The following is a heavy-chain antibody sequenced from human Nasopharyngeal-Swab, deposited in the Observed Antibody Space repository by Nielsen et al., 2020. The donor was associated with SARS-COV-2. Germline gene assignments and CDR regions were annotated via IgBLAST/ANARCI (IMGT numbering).Heavy chain of an antibody. J-gene: IGHJ6*02. V-gene: IGHV3-23*01. D-gene: IGHD4-17*01. CDR3: ARVVYGDYGRWSWGTTRYYGMDV. CDR2: GCA. Sequence: GCAYYADSVKGRCTISRDNSKNTLYLQMNSLRAEDTAVYYCARVVYGDYGRWSWGTTRYYGMDVWGQGTTVTVSS.